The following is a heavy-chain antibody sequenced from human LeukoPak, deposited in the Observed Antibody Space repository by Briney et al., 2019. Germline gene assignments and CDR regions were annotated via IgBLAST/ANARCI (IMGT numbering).Heavy chain of an antibody. V-gene: IGHV3-23*01. Sequence: GGSLRLSCAASGFTFCSSTMTWVRQAPGKGLGWVSSITGGADYTYHAASVKGRFTISRDNSKNTLFLQMSSLTADDTAVYYCAITGVRDFDSWGQGTLVTVSS. CDR1: GFTFCSST. D-gene: IGHD5-24*01. CDR3: AITGVRDFDS. CDR2: ITGGADYT. J-gene: IGHJ4*02.